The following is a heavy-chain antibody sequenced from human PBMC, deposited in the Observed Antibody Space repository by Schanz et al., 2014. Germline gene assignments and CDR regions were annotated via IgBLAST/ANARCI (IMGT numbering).Heavy chain of an antibody. CDR2: IGGSGDST. J-gene: IGHJ4*02. CDR3: AKHVRSLTGNDY. V-gene: IGHV3-23*01. CDR1: GFTFSNHA. D-gene: IGHD3-9*01. Sequence: EVHLLESGGGLVQPGGSLRLSCAASGFTFSNHALSWVRQAPGKGLEWVSGIGGSGDSTHYADSVKGRFIISRDNSKNTLYLQVNILRAEDTAVYYCAKHVRSLTGNDYWGQGTLVTVSS.